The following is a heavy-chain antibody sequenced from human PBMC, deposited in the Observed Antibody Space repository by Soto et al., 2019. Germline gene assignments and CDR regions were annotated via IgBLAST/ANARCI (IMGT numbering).Heavy chain of an antibody. CDR3: ASHYSYEVFDY. J-gene: IGHJ4*02. V-gene: IGHV4-39*01. CDR2: IYYSGST. D-gene: IGHD5-18*01. CDR1: GGSISSSSYY. Sequence: QLQLQESGPGLVKPSETLSLTCTVSGGSISSSSYYWGWIRQPPGKGLEWIGSIYYSGSTYYNPSTKRPATISVHTSKKQFTRKLRYVPAADTAVYYCASHYSYEVFDYWGQGNPVTVGS.